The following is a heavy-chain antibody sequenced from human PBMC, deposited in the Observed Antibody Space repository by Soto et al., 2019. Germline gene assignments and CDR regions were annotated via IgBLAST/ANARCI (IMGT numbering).Heavy chain of an antibody. CDR1: GDSISSSRFY. D-gene: IGHD3-22*01. Sequence: QLQLQESGPGLVKPSETLSLTCTVSGDSISSSRFYWGWIRQPPGKGLEWIGSIYYSGSTYYNPSLNSLVAISGDTSRIHFSLILISVTAADTAVYYCARQSYDSSDYFDSWGQGTLVTVSS. CDR3: ARQSYDSSDYFDS. J-gene: IGHJ4*02. CDR2: IYYSGST. V-gene: IGHV4-39*01.